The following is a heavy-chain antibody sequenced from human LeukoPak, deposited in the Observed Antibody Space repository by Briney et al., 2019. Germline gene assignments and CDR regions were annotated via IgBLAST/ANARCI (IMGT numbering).Heavy chain of an antibody. CDR3: ARDPKVTRIDY. CDR2: IYYSGSI. CDR1: GGSISSSSYY. Sequence: KSSETLSLTCTVSGGSISSSSYYWGWIRQPPGKGLEWIGSIYYSGSIYYNPSLKSRVTISVDTSKNQFSLKLSSVTAADTAVYYCARDPKVTRIDYWGQGTLVTVSS. V-gene: IGHV4-39*07. J-gene: IGHJ4*02. D-gene: IGHD4-23*01.